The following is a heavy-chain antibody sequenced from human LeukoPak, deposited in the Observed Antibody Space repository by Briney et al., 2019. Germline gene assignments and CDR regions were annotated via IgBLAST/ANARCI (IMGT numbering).Heavy chain of an antibody. CDR3: ARSEDLVVVDGWGMDV. J-gene: IGHJ6*04. Sequence: ASVKVSCKASGYTFTGYYMHWVRQAPGQGLEWMGWINPNSGGTNYAQKFQGRVTMTRDTSISTAYMELSSLRSEDTAVYYCARSEDLVVVDGWGMDVWGKGTTVTVSS. V-gene: IGHV1-2*02. D-gene: IGHD2-15*01. CDR2: INPNSGGT. CDR1: GYTFTGYY.